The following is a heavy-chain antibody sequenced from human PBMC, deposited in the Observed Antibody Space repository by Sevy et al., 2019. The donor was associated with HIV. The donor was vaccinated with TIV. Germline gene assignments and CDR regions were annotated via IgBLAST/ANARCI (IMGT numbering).Heavy chain of an antibody. J-gene: IGHJ4*02. V-gene: IGHV4-30-4*01. CDR3: ANKRGYSHGPFDY. Sequence: SETLSLTCTVSGGSISSSDSYWSWIRQPPGKGLEWIGYIHFSGGTYYNPFLKSRVAMSVDTSERPFSLRLSFMTAADTAVYYCANKRGYSHGPFDYWGQGALVTVSS. D-gene: IGHD5-12*01. CDR2: IHFSGGT. CDR1: GGSISSSDSY.